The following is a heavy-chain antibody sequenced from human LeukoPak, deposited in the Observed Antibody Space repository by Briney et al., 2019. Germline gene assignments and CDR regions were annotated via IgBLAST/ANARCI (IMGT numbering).Heavy chain of an antibody. CDR3: AIRKSGNAIDY. Sequence: QTGGSLRLSCAASGFTVSSNYMSWVRQAPGKGLEWVSVIYSGGSAYYADSVKGRFSISRDKSKNTLYLQMNSLRAEDTAVYYCAIRKSGNAIDYWGQGTLVTVSS. V-gene: IGHV3-66*01. J-gene: IGHJ4*02. CDR2: IYSGGSA. D-gene: IGHD5-12*01. CDR1: GFTVSSNY.